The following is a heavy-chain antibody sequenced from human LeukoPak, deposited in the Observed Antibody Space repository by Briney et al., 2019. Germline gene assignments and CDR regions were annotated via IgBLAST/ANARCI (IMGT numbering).Heavy chain of an antibody. D-gene: IGHD1-1*01. CDR2: IYPSGST. J-gene: IGHJ5*02. Sequence: PSETLSLTCTVAGGSISSYYWSWIRQPAGKGLELIGRIYPSGSTNYNPSLKSRVTMSVDTSKNQFSLKLSYVTAADTAVYYCARAPTGTGGWNWFDPWGQGTLVTVSS. CDR1: GGSISSYY. CDR3: ARAPTGTGGWNWFDP. V-gene: IGHV4-4*07.